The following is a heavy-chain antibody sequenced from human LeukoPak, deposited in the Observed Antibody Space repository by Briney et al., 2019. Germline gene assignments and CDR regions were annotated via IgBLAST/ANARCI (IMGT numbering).Heavy chain of an antibody. J-gene: IGHJ4*02. V-gene: IGHV4-59*01. Sequence: SETLSLTCTVSGGSISNYYWSWIRQPPGKALEWVGYIYYTGSTTYNPSLQSRVTISVDTSKNQFSLKLRSVTAADTAIYYCARRTVVLDYWGQGTLVTVSS. D-gene: IGHD4-23*01. CDR1: GGSISNYY. CDR2: IYYTGST. CDR3: ARRTVVLDY.